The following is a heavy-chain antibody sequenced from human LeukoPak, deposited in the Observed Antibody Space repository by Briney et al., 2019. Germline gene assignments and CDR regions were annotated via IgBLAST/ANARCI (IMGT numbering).Heavy chain of an antibody. CDR3: ARASGERWLIPKPDDAFDI. V-gene: IGHV4-30-2*01. J-gene: IGHJ3*02. CDR2: IYHSGST. CDR1: GGSISSGGYS. D-gene: IGHD5-24*01. Sequence: SQTLSLTCAVSGGSISSGGYSWSWIRQPPGKGLEWIGYIYHSGSTYYNPSLKSRVTISVDTSKNQFSLKLSSVTAADTAVYYCARASGERWLIPKPDDAFDIWGQGTMVTVSS.